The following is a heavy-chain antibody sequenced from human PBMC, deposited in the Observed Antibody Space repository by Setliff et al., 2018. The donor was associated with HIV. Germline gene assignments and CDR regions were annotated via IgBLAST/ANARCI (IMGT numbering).Heavy chain of an antibody. J-gene: IGHJ6*02. D-gene: IGHD3-10*01. CDR1: GGSISSGSYY. V-gene: IGHV4-61*02. CDR2: IYTSRST. CDR3: ARSMKGTYHYGMDV. Sequence: SEILSLTCTVSGGSISSGSYYWSWIRLPAGKGLEWIGRIYTSRSTNYNPSLKSRVTISIDMSKNHFSLKLTSVTAAETAVYYCARSMKGTYHYGMDVWGQGTTVTVSS.